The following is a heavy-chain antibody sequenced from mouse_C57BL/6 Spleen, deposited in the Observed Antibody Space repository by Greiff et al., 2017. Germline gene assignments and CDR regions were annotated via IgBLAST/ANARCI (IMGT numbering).Heavy chain of an antibody. Sequence: VQLKESGPGLVKPSQSLSLTCSVTGYSITSGYYWNWIRQFPGNKLEWMGYISYDGSNNYNPSLKNRISITRDTSKNQFFLKLNSVTTEDTATXYCARWGETAQATGDYWGQGTLVTVSA. D-gene: IGHD3-2*02. V-gene: IGHV3-6*01. CDR1: GYSITSGYY. J-gene: IGHJ3*01. CDR2: ISYDGSN. CDR3: ARWGETAQATGDY.